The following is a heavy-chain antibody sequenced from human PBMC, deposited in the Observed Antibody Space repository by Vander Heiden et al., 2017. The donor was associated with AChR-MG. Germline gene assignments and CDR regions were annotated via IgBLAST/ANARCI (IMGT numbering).Heavy chain of an antibody. D-gene: IGHD1-26*01. CDR3: ARGQVGATALFDY. Sequence: VQLQESGPGLVKPSETLSLTCSVSGDPISSYYCNWMRQPPGKGLEWIGHIYFSGSANYNPSPSLKSRVTISRDTSKNQCSLKLTSVTAADTAVYYCARGQVGATALFDYWGQGTLVTVSS. J-gene: IGHJ4*02. CDR1: GDPISSYY. V-gene: IGHV4-59*01. CDR2: IYFSGSA.